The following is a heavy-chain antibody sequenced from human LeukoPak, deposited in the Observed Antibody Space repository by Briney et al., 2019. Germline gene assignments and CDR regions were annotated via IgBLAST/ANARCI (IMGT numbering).Heavy chain of an antibody. CDR2: ISGTSDGT. CDR1: GFTFSTYA. J-gene: IGHJ4*02. V-gene: IGHV3-23*01. CDR3: AKEERVGITPPFFDY. Sequence: PGGSLRLSCAASGFTFSTYAMSWVRQAPGKGLEWVSAISGTSDGTYYADPVKGRFTISRDNSKNTLYLQMNSLRAEDTAVYYCAKEERVGITPPFFDYWGQGTLVTVSS. D-gene: IGHD1-26*01.